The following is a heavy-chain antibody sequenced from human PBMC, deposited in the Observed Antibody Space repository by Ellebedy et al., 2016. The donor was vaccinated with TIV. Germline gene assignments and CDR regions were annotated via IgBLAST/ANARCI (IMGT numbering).Heavy chain of an antibody. CDR3: AHRRGSGWYDY. V-gene: IGHV2-5*02. D-gene: IGHD6-19*01. CDR1: GFSPSTSEVG. Sequence: SGPTLVKPTQTLTLTCTFSGFSPSTSEVGVGWIRQPPVKALEWLALIFWGDDKRYSPSLKSRLTLTKDTSKNQVVLTMTNMDPVDTATYHCAHRRGSGWYDYWGQGTLVTVSS. J-gene: IGHJ4*02. CDR2: IFWGDDK.